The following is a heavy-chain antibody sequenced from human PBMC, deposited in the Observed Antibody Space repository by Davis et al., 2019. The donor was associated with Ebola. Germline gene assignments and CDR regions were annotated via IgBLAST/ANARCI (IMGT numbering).Heavy chain of an antibody. D-gene: IGHD7-27*01. Sequence: ASVQVSCKASGYTFTSYGISWVRQAPGQGREWLGWISAYNGNTNYAQKLQGRVTMTTDTSTSTAYMELRSLRSDDTAVYYCARDRNWDPFNYWGQGTLVTVSS. V-gene: IGHV1-18*04. J-gene: IGHJ4*02. CDR2: ISAYNGNT. CDR3: ARDRNWDPFNY. CDR1: GYTFTSYG.